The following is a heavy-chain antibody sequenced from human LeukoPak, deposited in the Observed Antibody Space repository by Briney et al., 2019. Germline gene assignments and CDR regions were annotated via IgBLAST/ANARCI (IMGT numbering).Heavy chain of an antibody. CDR1: GGTFGSYA. Sequence: SVKVSCKASGGTFGSYAISWVRQAPGQGLEWMGRIIPIFGTANYAQKFQGRVTITTDESTSTAYMELSSLRSEDTAVYYCARGEGSGWFLADYYYVDVWGKGTTVTVSS. CDR3: ARGEGSGWFLADYYYVDV. V-gene: IGHV1-69*05. CDR2: IIPIFGTA. D-gene: IGHD6-19*01. J-gene: IGHJ6*03.